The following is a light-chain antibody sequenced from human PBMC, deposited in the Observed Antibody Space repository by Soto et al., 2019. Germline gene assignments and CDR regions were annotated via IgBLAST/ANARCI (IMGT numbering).Light chain of an antibody. CDR3: QQYYNTPWA. CDR2: WAS. J-gene: IGKJ1*01. Sequence: DIVMTQSPASLAVSLGERATINCKSSQSVLYSANNENYLAWYQQKPGQPPKLLIYWASTRESGVPDRFSGSGSRTDFTLTISSLQAEDVAVYYCQQYYNTPWALGQGTKVDIK. CDR1: QSVLYSANNENY. V-gene: IGKV4-1*01.